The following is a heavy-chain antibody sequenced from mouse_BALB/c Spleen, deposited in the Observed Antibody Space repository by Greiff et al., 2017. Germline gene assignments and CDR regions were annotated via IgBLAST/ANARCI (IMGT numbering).Heavy chain of an antibody. V-gene: IGHV1-55*01. D-gene: IGHD1-1*01. CDR3: ARDYYGSSAWFAY. CDR1: GYNFTSYW. Sequence: VQLQQPGAELVKPGTSVKLSCKASGYNFTSYWINWVKLRPGQGLEWIGDIYPGSGSTNYNEKFKSKATLTVDTSSSTAYMQLSSLASEDSALYYCARDYYGSSAWFAYWGQGTLVTVSA. J-gene: IGHJ3*01. CDR2: IYPGSGST.